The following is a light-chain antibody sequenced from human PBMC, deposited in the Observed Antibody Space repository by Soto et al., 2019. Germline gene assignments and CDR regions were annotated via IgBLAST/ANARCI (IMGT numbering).Light chain of an antibody. J-gene: IGKJ1*01. Sequence: EIVMTQSPGTLSVSPGERVTLSCRASQSVRNNLAWYQQKPGQGPRLLIYDASNRATGIPARFSGSGSGTDFTLTISSLEPEDFAVYYCQQRSNWSWTFGQGTKVDIK. CDR2: DAS. V-gene: IGKV3-11*01. CDR1: QSVRNN. CDR3: QQRSNWSWT.